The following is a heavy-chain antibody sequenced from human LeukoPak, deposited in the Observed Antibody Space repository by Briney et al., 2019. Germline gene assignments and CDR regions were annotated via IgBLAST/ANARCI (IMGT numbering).Heavy chain of an antibody. V-gene: IGHV4-30-4*01. J-gene: IGHJ4*02. D-gene: IGHD2-2*02. CDR2: IDYSGSY. CDR3: ARVRRYCSSTSCYNFDY. Sequence: SESLSLSCTASGGTISSGDFYWSWIRPRQGQGLVSVGYIDYSGSYYYNPSLKSPVTISVATSKDQFSLKLSSVTAADTAVYYWARVRRYCSSTSCYNFDYWGQGTLVTVSS. CDR1: GGTISSGDFY.